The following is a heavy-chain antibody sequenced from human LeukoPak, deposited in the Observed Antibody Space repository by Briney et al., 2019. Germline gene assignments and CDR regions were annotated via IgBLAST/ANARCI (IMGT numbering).Heavy chain of an antibody. J-gene: IGHJ4*02. CDR2: INTNTGNP. CDR3: ARLAYGSGSYPNDY. CDR1: GYTFTSYA. V-gene: IGHV7-4-1*02. Sequence: GASVTVSCKASGYTFTSYAMKWVRQAPAQGREGMGWINTNTGNPTYAQGFTGRFVFSLDTAVRTVHLQISSLKAADTAVYYCARLAYGSGSYPNDYWGQGTVVLVSS. D-gene: IGHD3-10*01.